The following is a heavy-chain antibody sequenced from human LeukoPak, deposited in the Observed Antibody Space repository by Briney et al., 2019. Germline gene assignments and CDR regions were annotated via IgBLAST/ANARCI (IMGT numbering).Heavy chain of an antibody. CDR2: ISYDGSNK. CDR3: ARDAGSGSYFDY. CDR1: GFTFSSYA. Sequence: GRSLRLSCAASGFTFSSYAMHWVRQAPGKGLEWVAVISYDGSNKYYADSVKGRFTISSDNSKNTLYLQMNSLRADDTAVYYCARDAGSGSYFDYWGQGTLVTVSS. D-gene: IGHD3-10*01. V-gene: IGHV3-30*04. J-gene: IGHJ4*02.